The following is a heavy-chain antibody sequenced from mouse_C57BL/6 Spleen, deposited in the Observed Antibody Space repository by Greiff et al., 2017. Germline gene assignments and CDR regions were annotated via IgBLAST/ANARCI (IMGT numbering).Heavy chain of an antibody. CDR2: IDPSDSYT. J-gene: IGHJ1*03. V-gene: IGHV1-69*01. Sequence: VQLQQPGAELVMPGASVKLSCKASGYTFTSYWMHWVKQRPGQGLEWIGEIDPSDSYTNYNQKFKGKSTLTVDKSSSTAYMQLSSLTSEDSAVYYGARREIYYYGRGYFDVWGTGTTVTVSS. D-gene: IGHD1-1*01. CDR1: GYTFTSYW. CDR3: ARREIYYYGRGYFDV.